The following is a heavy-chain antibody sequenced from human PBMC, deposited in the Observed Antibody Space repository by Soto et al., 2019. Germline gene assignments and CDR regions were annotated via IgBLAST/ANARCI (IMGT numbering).Heavy chain of an antibody. J-gene: IGHJ4*02. CDR3: ARDIPKGACYLDY. CDR1: GGSISSSDYY. D-gene: IGHD1-26*01. Sequence: SETLSLTYTVSGGSISSSDYYWGWIRQPPGKGLEWIGSIYYSGSTYYNPSLKSRVTVSVDTSKNQFSLKLTSVTAADTAVYYCARDIPKGACYLDYWGQGTLVTVSS. V-gene: IGHV4-39*02. CDR2: IYYSGST.